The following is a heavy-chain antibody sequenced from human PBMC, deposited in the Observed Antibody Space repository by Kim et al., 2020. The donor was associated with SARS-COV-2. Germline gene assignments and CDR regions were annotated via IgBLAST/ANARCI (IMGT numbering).Heavy chain of an antibody. V-gene: IGHV4-59*08. J-gene: IGHJ4*02. D-gene: IGHD3-3*01. CDR3: ARHARGSIFGVVIISYFDY. Sequence: KTRVTISVDTSKNHFSLKLSSVTAADTAVYYCARHARGSIFGVVIISYFDYWGQGTLVTVSS.